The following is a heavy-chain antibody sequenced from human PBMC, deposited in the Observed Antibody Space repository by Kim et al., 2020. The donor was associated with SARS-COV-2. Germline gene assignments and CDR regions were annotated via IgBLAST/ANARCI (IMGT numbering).Heavy chain of an antibody. CDR1: GYTFTSYG. J-gene: IGHJ6*02. Sequence: ASVKVSCKASGYTFTSYGISWVLQAPGQGLEWMGWISAYNGNTNYAQKLQGRVTMTTDTSTRTAYMELRSLRSDDTAVYYCAREAPPELSYGDFHVDGNYYGMYVWGQGTTVTVPS. V-gene: IGHV1-18*01. CDR3: AREAPPELSYGDFHVDGNYYGMYV. D-gene: IGHD4-17*01. CDR2: ISAYNGNT.